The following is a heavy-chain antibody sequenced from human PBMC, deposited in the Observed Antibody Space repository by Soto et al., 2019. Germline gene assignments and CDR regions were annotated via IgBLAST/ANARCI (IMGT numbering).Heavy chain of an antibody. V-gene: IGHV3-7*01. CDR2: IKQDGSEK. Sequence: LRLSCAASGFTFSSYWMSWVRQASGKGLEWVANIKQDGSEKYYVDSVKGRFTLSRDNAKNSLQLQMSSLRDEDTAIYFCARVAYGNGWIFDYWGQGTLVTVSS. CDR1: GFTFSSYW. D-gene: IGHD6-19*01. J-gene: IGHJ4*01. CDR3: ARVAYGNGWIFDY.